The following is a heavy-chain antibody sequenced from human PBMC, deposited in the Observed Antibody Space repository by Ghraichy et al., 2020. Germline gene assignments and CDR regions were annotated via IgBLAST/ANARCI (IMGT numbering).Heavy chain of an antibody. CDR3: ARPSRGWYGDYYYYGMDV. V-gene: IGHV4-39*01. Sequence: SQTLSLTCTVSGGSISSSSYYWGWIRQPPGKGLEWIGSIFYSGSTYYNPSLKSRVTISVDTSKNQFSLKLSSVTAADTAVYYCARPSRGWYGDYYYYGMDVWGQGTTVTVSS. D-gene: IGHD6-19*01. CDR1: GGSISSSSYY. J-gene: IGHJ6*02. CDR2: IFYSGST.